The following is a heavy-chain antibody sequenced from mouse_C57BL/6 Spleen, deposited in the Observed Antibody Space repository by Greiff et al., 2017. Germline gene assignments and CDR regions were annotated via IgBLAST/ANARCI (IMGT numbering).Heavy chain of an antibody. CDR2: INPSDGGT. J-gene: IGHJ4*01. Sequence: VQLQQPGTELVKPGASVKLSCKASGYTFTSYWMHWVKQRPGQGLEWIGNINPSDGGTNYNEKFKSKATLTVDKSSSTADMQLSSLTSEDSAVYYCAGGSDGYYHDYYAMDYWGQGASVTVSS. D-gene: IGHD2-3*01. V-gene: IGHV1-53*01. CDR3: AGGSDGYYHDYYAMDY. CDR1: GYTFTSYW.